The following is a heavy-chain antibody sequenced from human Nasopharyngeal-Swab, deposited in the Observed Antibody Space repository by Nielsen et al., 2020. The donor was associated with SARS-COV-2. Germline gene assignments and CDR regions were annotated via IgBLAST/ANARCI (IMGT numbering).Heavy chain of an antibody. V-gene: IGHV1-3*01. CDR1: GYTFTSYA. CDR3: ARVGTYYDFWSGSTIASYFDY. Sequence: ASVKVSCKASGYTFTSYAMHWVRQAPGQRLEWMGWINAGNGNTKYSQKFQGRVTITADKSTSTAYMELSSLRSEDTAVYYCARVGTYYDFWSGSTIASYFDYWGQGTLVTVSS. J-gene: IGHJ4*02. CDR2: INAGNGNT. D-gene: IGHD3-3*01.